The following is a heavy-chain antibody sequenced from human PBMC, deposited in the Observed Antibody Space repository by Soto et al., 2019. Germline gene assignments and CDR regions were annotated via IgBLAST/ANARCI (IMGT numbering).Heavy chain of an antibody. V-gene: IGHV1-46*01. CDR2: INPSGGST. CDR3: ARDPGRYFDWSYYYYGMDV. CDR1: GYTFTSYY. D-gene: IGHD3-9*01. Sequence: GASVKVSCKASGYTFTSYYMHWVRQAPGQGLEWMGIINPSGGSTSYAQKFQGRVTMTRDTSTSTVYMEPSSLRSEDTAVYYCARDPGRYFDWSYYYYGMDVWPRDHGHRLL. J-gene: IGHJ6*02.